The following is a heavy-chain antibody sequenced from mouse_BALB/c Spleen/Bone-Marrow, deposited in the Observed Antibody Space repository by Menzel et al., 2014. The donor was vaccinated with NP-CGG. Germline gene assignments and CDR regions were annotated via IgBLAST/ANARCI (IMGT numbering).Heavy chain of an antibody. CDR1: GFTFTDYY. CDR3: ARYDGYSDNAMDY. Sequence: EVQGVESGGGLVQPGSSLRLSCATSGFTFTDYYMNWVRQPPGKALEWLGFIRNKANGYTTEFSASVKGRFTISRDSSQSILYLQMNTLRAEDSATYYCARYDGYSDNAMDYWGQGTSVTVSS. CDR2: IRNKANGYTT. V-gene: IGHV7-3*02. J-gene: IGHJ4*01. D-gene: IGHD2-3*01.